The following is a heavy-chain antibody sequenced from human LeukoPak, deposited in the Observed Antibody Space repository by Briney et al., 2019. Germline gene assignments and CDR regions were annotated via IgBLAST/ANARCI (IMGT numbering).Heavy chain of an antibody. V-gene: IGHV3-48*04. CDR1: GFTFSSYT. CDR2: ISSSGSTI. J-gene: IGHJ4*02. Sequence: GGSLRLSCAASGFTFSSYTMNWVRQAPGKGLEWVSYISSSGSTIYYADSVKGRFTISRDNAKNSLYLQMNSLRAEDTALYYCARYQFLEWLLPPYYFDYWGQGTLVTVSS. CDR3: ARYQFLEWLLPPYYFDY. D-gene: IGHD3-3*01.